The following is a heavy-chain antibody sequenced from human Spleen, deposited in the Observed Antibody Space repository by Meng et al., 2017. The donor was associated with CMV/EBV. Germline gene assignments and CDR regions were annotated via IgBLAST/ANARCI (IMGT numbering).Heavy chain of an antibody. J-gene: IGHJ4*02. CDR1: GGSFSGYY. CDR3: ASPPPFPWYNSGTIDY. CDR2: INHSGST. V-gene: IGHV4-34*01. D-gene: IGHD1-26*01. Sequence: QVPLQPWGAGLLKPSETLPLPCAVYGGSFSGYYWSWIRQPPGKGLEWIGEINHSGSTNYNPSLKSRVTISVDTSKNQFSLKLSSVTAADTAVYYCASPPPFPWYNSGTIDYWGQGTLVTVSS.